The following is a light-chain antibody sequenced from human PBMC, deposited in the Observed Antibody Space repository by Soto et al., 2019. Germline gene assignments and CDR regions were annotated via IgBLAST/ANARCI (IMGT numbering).Light chain of an antibody. V-gene: IGKV1-33*01. CDR1: HDVSSN. CDR2: DAS. Sequence: DIQMTQSPSSLSASVGDRVTIACRSSHDVSSNLNWLQQKRGEAPKLLIYDASNLERGVSSRFSGSGSGTDFILTISSLQPEDVATYYCQQYSSMLSFGGGT. CDR3: QQYSSMLS. J-gene: IGKJ4*01.